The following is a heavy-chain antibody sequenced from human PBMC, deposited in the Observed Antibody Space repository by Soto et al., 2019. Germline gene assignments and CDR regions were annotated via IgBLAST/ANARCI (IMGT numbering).Heavy chain of an antibody. Sequence: SETLSLTCAVYGGSFSGYYWSWIRQPPGKGLEWIGEINHSGSTNYNPSLKSRVTISVDTSKNQFSLKLSSVTAADTAVYYCARGIAAAGTRGYYGMDVWGQGTTVTVSS. CDR1: GGSFSGYY. D-gene: IGHD6-13*01. CDR2: INHSGST. CDR3: ARGIAAAGTRGYYGMDV. J-gene: IGHJ6*02. V-gene: IGHV4-34*01.